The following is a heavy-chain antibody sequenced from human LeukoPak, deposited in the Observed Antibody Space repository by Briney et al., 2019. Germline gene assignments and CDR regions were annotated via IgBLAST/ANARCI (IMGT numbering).Heavy chain of an antibody. Sequence: ASVKVSCKASGYTFTGYYMHWVRQAPGQGLEWMGWINPNSGGTNYTQKFQGRVTMTRDTSISTANMELSSLRSDDTAFYYCARGDGYTSTRPFGYWGQGSLVTVSS. CDR3: ARGDGYTSTRPFGY. D-gene: IGHD2-2*02. J-gene: IGHJ4*02. CDR1: GYTFTGYY. V-gene: IGHV1-2*02. CDR2: INPNSGGT.